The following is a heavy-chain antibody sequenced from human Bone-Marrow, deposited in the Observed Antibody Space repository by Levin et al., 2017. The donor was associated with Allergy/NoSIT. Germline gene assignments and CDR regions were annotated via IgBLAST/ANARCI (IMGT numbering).Heavy chain of an antibody. CDR2: MDPNTGRS. CDR3: AKASFRHCTNDICYQYYGLDV. CDR1: RYPFTSYD. D-gene: IGHD2-8*01. Sequence: VASVKVSCKASRYPFTSYDIIWVRQATGQGLEWMGWMDPNTGRSGYAQKLKGRVSMTRDTSTSTAYMELSSLRSEDTAVYYCAKASFRHCTNDICYQYYGLDVWGQGTTVTVSS. V-gene: IGHV1-8*01. J-gene: IGHJ6*02.